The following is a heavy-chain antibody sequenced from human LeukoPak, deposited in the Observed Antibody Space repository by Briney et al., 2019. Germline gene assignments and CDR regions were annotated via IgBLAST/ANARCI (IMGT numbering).Heavy chain of an antibody. J-gene: IGHJ6*02. Sequence: ASVKVSCKASGYTFTSYGISWVRQAPGQGLEWMGWISAYNGNTNYAQKLQGRVTMTTDTSTSTAYMELRSLRSDGTAVYYCARKRYYDILTGSYYYGMDVWGQGTTVTVSS. CDR2: ISAYNGNT. D-gene: IGHD3-9*01. CDR1: GYTFTSYG. CDR3: ARKRYYDILTGSYYYGMDV. V-gene: IGHV1-18*01.